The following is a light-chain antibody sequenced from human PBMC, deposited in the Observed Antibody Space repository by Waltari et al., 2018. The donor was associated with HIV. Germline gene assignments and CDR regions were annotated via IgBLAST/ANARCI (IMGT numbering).Light chain of an antibody. Sequence: QSALTQPRSVSGSPGQSVTISCTGTSSDVGNYNYVSWYQQHPRKDPKPMIYDVSKRPSGVPDRFSGSKSGNTASLTISGLQAEDEADYYCCSYAGSYVFGIGTEVTVL. V-gene: IGLV2-11*01. CDR2: DVS. CDR1: SSDVGNYNY. CDR3: CSYAGSYV. J-gene: IGLJ1*01.